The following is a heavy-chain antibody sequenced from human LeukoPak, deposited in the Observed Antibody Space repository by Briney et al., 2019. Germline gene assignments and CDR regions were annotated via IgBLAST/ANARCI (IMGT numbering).Heavy chain of an antibody. V-gene: IGHV3-21*01. CDR3: ARVFLTGTLSSLDY. Sequence: GGSLRLSCAASGFTFSSYSMNWVRQAPGKGLEWVSSISSSSSYIYYADSVRGRFTISRDNAKNSLYLQMNSLRAEDTAVYYCARVFLTGTLSSLDYWGQGTLVTVSS. D-gene: IGHD1-7*01. CDR1: GFTFSSYS. J-gene: IGHJ4*02. CDR2: ISSSSSYI.